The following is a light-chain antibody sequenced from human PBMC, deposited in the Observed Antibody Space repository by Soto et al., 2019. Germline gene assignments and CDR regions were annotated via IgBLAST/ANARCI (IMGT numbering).Light chain of an antibody. V-gene: IGKV3-20*01. CDR1: QSVSSSY. Sequence: EIVLTQSPGTLSLSPGERATLSCRASQSVSSSYLAWYQQKPGQAPRLLIYGASSRATGIPDRFSGGGSGTDFTLTISRLEPEDFAVYYCQQYGSSPGTFGQGTKV. J-gene: IGKJ1*01. CDR2: GAS. CDR3: QQYGSSPGT.